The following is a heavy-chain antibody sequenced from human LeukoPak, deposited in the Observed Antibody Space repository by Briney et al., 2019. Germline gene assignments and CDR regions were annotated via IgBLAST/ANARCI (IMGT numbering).Heavy chain of an antibody. D-gene: IGHD3-10*01. CDR1: GFTFSSYA. J-gene: IGHJ4*02. CDR2: ISYDGSNK. Sequence: PGGSLRLSCAASGFTFSSYAMSWVRQAPGKGLEWVAVISYDGSNKYYADSVKGRFTISRDNSKNTLYLQMNSLRAEDTAVYYCAKVAVEYYYGSGSFDYWGQGTLVTVSS. V-gene: IGHV3-30-3*01. CDR3: AKVAVEYYYGSGSFDY.